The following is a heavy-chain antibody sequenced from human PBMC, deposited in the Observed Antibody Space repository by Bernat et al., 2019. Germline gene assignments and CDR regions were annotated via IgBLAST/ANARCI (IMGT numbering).Heavy chain of an antibody. CDR1: GYTFTSYY. J-gene: IGHJ3*02. V-gene: IGHV1-46*01. Sequence: QVQLVQSGAEVKKPGASVKVSCKASGYTFTSYYMHWVRQAPGQGLEWMGIINPSGGSTSYAQKFQGRVTMTRDTSTSTVYMELSSLRSEDTAVYYCAGETPHDAFDIWGQGTMVTVSS. CDR2: INPSGGST. CDR3: AGETPHDAFDI.